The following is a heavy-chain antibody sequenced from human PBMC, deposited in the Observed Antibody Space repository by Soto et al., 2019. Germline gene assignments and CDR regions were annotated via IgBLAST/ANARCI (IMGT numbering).Heavy chain of an antibody. J-gene: IGHJ6*02. CDR1: GGTFSSYA. CDR2: IIPIFGTA. Sequence: VKVSCKASGGTFSSYAISWVRQAPGQGLEWMGGIIPIFGTANYAQKFQGRVTITADESTSTAYMELSSLRSEDTAVYYCAREYYDFWSGYLNFYYYYGMDVWGQGTTVTVSS. V-gene: IGHV1-69*13. CDR3: AREYYDFWSGYLNFYYYYGMDV. D-gene: IGHD3-3*01.